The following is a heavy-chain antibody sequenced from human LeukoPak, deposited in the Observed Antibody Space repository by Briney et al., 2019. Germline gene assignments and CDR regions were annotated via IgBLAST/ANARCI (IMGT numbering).Heavy chain of an antibody. CDR2: ISGSGGAT. D-gene: IGHD3-22*01. CDR1: GFTFSTYA. CDR3: AKDGYNYDSSGHFDY. J-gene: IGHJ4*02. V-gene: IGHV3-23*01. Sequence: GGSLRLSCAASGFTFSTYAMHWVRQPPGKGLEWVSAISGSGGATYHADADSVKGRFIISRDDSKNTLYLQINSLRVEDTAVYYCAKDGYNYDSSGHFDYWGQGTLVTVSS.